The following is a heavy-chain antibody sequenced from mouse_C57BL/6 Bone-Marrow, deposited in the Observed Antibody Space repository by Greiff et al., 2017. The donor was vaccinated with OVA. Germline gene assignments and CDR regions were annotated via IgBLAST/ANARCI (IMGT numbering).Heavy chain of an antibody. D-gene: IGHD2-2*01. CDR1: GFTFTDYY. CDR2: IRNKANGYTT. Sequence: EVQGVESGGGLVQPGGSLSLSCAASGFTFTDYYMSWVRQPPGKALEWLGFIRNKANGYTTEYSASVKGRFTISRDNSQSILYLQMNALRAEDSATYYCARLEVTTGYYYAMDYWGQGTSVTVSS. V-gene: IGHV7-3*01. CDR3: ARLEVTTGYYYAMDY. J-gene: IGHJ4*01.